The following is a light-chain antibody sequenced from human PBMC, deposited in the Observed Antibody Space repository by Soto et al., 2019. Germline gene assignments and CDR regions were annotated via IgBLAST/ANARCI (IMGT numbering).Light chain of an antibody. V-gene: IGKV1-12*01. J-gene: IGKJ2*01. CDR2: AAS. CDR1: QGISSW. Sequence: DIQMTQSPSSVSASVGDRVTITCRASQGISSWLAWYPQKPGKAPKLLIYAASSLQSGVPSRFSCSGSGTDFTLTISSLPAEDFATYYRQQANSFPRTFGQGTKLEIK. CDR3: QQANSFPRT.